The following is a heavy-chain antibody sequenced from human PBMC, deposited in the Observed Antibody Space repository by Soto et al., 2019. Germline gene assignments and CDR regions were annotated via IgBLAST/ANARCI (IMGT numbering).Heavy chain of an antibody. CDR2: IYSTETT. CDR3: ARGSLVGSLDSPLFDH. Sequence: PSETLSLTCTVSGGSINSYYWSWIRQPPGKGLEWIGYIYSTETTKYNPSLKSRVTISVDTSKNQFSLKLSSVTAAETAVYYCARGSLVGSLDSPLFDHSGQGTMVTVSS. V-gene: IGHV4-59*01. CDR1: GGSINSYY. J-gene: IGHJ4*02. D-gene: IGHD2-2*01.